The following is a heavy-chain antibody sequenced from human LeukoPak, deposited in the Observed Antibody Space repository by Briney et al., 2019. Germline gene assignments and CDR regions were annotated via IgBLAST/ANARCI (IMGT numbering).Heavy chain of an antibody. V-gene: IGHV1-8*01. CDR3: ARGRRRLDAFDI. CDR1: GYTFTSYD. CDR2: MNPNSGNT. J-gene: IGHJ3*02. Sequence: ASVKVSRKASGYTFTSYDINWVRQATGQALEWMGWMNPNSGNTGYAQKFQGRVTMTRNTSISTAYMELSSLRSEDTAVYYCARGRRRLDAFDIWGQGTMVTVSS. D-gene: IGHD3-16*01.